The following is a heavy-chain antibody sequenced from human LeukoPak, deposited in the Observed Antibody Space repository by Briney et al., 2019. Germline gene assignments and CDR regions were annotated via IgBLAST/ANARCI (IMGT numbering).Heavy chain of an antibody. Sequence: ASVKVSCKASGGTFSSYAISWVRQAPGQGLEWMGRIIPIFGTANYAQKFQGRVTITTDESTSTAYMELSSLRSEDTAVYYCARGCTNCFWFDPWGQGTLVTVSS. CDR3: ARGCTNCFWFDP. J-gene: IGHJ5*02. V-gene: IGHV1-69*05. CDR1: GGTFSSYA. CDR2: IIPIFGTA. D-gene: IGHD2-2*01.